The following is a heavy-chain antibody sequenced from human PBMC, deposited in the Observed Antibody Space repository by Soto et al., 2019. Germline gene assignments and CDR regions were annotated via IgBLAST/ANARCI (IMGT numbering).Heavy chain of an antibody. V-gene: IGHV4-31*03. D-gene: IGHD2-15*01. CDR1: GRSISSGGFH. CDR2: IQYSGSD. Sequence: VQLQESGQGLVEPSQTLSLTCTVSGRSISSGGFHWNWIRQHPGKGLECIGQIQYSGSDNYSPFLEKRVTIAVDTTKDQFPLNLASVTAADMDVYFCANWEEGDGGGGNWGQGALVTVSS. J-gene: IGHJ4*02. CDR3: ANWEEGDGGGGN.